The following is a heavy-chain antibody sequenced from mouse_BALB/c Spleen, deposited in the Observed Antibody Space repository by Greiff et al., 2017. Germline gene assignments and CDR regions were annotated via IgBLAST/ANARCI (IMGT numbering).Heavy chain of an antibody. J-gene: IGHJ3*01. D-gene: IGHD2-4*01. CDR3: ARGMITGYAY. Sequence: QVQLKESGAELVRPGVSVKISCKGSGYTFTDYAMHWVKQSHAKSLEWIGVISTYYGDASYNQKFKGKATMTVDKSSSTAYMELARLTSEDSAIYYCARGMITGYAYWGQGTLVTVSA. CDR2: ISTYYGDA. CDR1: GYTFTDYA. V-gene: IGHV1S137*01.